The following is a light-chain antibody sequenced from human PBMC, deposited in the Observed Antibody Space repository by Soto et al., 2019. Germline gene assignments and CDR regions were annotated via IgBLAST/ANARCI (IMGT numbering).Light chain of an antibody. V-gene: IGKV1-39*01. CDR3: QQYNYAGT. Sequence: DIQMTQSPSSVSASVGDRVTITCRASQSISSYLNWYQQKPGKAPKLLIYAASSLQSGVPSRFSGSGSGTEFTLTISSLQPDDFATYYCQQYNYAGTFGQGTNVDI. CDR2: AAS. CDR1: QSISSY. J-gene: IGKJ1*01.